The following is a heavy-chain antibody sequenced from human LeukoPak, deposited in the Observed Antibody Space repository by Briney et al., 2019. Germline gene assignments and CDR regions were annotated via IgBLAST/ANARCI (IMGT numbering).Heavy chain of an antibody. Sequence: GGSLRLSCAASGFTFSSYAMSWVRQAPGKGLEWVSAISGGGGSTYYADSVKGRFTISRDNSKNTLYLQMNSLRAEDTAVYYCAKRRSGYYHFDYWGQGTLVTVSS. J-gene: IGHJ4*02. D-gene: IGHD3-22*01. CDR3: AKRRSGYYHFDY. V-gene: IGHV3-23*01. CDR1: GFTFSSYA. CDR2: ISGGGGST.